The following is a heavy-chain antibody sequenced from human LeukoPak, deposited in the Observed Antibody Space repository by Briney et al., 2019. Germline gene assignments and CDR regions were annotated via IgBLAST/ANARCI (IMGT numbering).Heavy chain of an antibody. J-gene: IGHJ6*03. V-gene: IGHV4-4*09. CDR1: GGSISSYY. Sequence: SETLPLTCTVSGGSISSYYWSWIRQPPGKGLEWIGYIYTSGSTNYNPSLKSRVTISVDTSKNQFSLMLSSVTAADTAVYYCARHRTYYDFWSGYYNYYYYMDVWGKGTTVTVSS. CDR2: IYTSGST. CDR3: ARHRTYYDFWSGYYNYYYYMDV. D-gene: IGHD3-3*01.